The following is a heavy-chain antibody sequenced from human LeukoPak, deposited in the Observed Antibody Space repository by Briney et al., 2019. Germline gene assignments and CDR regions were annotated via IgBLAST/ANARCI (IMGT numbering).Heavy chain of an antibody. Sequence: GGSLRLSCAASGFTFSRYAMSWVRQAPGKGLQWVSDITGSGGSTYHADSVKGRFTISRDNSKNTLYLQMSSLRAEDTAVYYCARDGYSGSYYDYWGQGTLVTVSS. J-gene: IGHJ4*02. CDR3: ARDGYSGSYYDY. D-gene: IGHD1-26*01. V-gene: IGHV3-23*01. CDR1: GFTFSRYA. CDR2: ITGSGGST.